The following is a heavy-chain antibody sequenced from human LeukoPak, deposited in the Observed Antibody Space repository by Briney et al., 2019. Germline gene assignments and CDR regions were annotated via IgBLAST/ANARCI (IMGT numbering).Heavy chain of an antibody. Sequence: TGGSLRLSCAASGFTFSTYWMGWVRQAPGKGLEWVAVIWYDGSNKYYADSVKGRFTISRDNSKNTLYLQMNSLRAEDTAVYYCARDLTGGSFVPPIDYWGQGTLVTVSS. CDR2: IWYDGSNK. CDR3: ARDLTGGSFVPPIDY. D-gene: IGHD1-26*01. J-gene: IGHJ4*02. CDR1: GFTFSTYW. V-gene: IGHV3-33*08.